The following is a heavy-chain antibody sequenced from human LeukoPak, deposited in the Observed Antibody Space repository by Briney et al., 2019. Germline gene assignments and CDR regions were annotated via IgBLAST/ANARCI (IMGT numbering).Heavy chain of an antibody. CDR2: ISAYNGNT. Sequence: GASVKVSCKASGYTFTSYGISWVRQAPGQGLEWMGWISAYNGNTNYAQKLQGRVTMTTDTSTSTAYMELRSLRSDDTAVYYCARTENYDSSGSFDYWGQGTLVTVSS. J-gene: IGHJ4*02. V-gene: IGHV1-18*01. CDR3: ARTENYDSSGSFDY. CDR1: GYTFTSYG. D-gene: IGHD3-22*01.